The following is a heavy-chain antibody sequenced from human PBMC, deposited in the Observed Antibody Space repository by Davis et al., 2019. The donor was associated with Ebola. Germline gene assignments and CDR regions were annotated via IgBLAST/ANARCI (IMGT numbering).Heavy chain of an antibody. CDR2: IYYSGST. J-gene: IGHJ6*02. CDR1: GGSISSGSHYY. D-gene: IGHD1-1*01. Sequence: MPSETLSLTCIVSGGSISSGSHYYWGWIRQSPGKGLEWIGSIYYSGSTYYSPSLKSRVTISVDTSKNQFSLNLNSVTAADTAVYYCAGPHWYYGMDVWGQGTTVTVSS. V-gene: IGHV4-39*01. CDR3: AGPHWYYGMDV.